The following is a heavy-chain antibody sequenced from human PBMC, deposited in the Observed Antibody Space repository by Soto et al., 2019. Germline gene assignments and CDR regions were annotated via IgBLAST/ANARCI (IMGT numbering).Heavy chain of an antibody. Sequence: SESLSLTCSVCGECMCSGGYYWSWISHLPGKGLEWIGYIYDTESAYYNPSLKSRVSISMDTSENHFAMRLTSVTAADSAVYYCARASSSSSAADYWGQGLQVTVSS. CDR1: GECMCSGGYY. CDR2: IYDTESA. J-gene: IGHJ4*02. D-gene: IGHD6-6*01. V-gene: IGHV4-31*03. CDR3: ARASSSSSAADY.